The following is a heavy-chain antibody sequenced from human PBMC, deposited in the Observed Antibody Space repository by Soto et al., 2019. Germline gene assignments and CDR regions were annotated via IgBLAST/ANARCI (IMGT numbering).Heavy chain of an antibody. V-gene: IGHV1-2*02. D-gene: IGHD2-21*01. J-gene: IGHJ4*02. CDR2: INPNSGGT. CDR3: AKAKLSGRDGYNFFDY. CDR1: GYAFTGYY. Sequence: GASVKVSGEASGYAFTGYYMHWVRQAHGQGLEWMGWINPNSGGTNYAQKFQGRVTMTRDTSISTAYMELNSLRAEDTAVYYCAKAKLSGRDGYNFFDYCGQGTLVTVSS.